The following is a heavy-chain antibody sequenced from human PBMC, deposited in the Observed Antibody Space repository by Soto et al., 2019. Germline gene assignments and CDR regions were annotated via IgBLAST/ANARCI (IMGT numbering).Heavy chain of an antibody. D-gene: IGHD3-16*01. CDR3: ATGGERGPFDY. CDR1: GGSFSGYY. Sequence: LSLTCAVYGGSFSGYYWSWIRQPPGKGLEWIGEINHSGSTNYNPSLKSRVTISVDTSKNQFSLKLSSVTAADTAVYYCATGGERGPFDYSGQGTLVTVSS. V-gene: IGHV4-34*01. J-gene: IGHJ4*02. CDR2: INHSGST.